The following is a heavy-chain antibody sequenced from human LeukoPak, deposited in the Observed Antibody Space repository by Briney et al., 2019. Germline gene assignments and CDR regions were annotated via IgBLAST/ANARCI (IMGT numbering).Heavy chain of an antibody. D-gene: IGHD3/OR15-3a*01. J-gene: IGHJ4*02. CDR2: IYHSGST. CDR3: ARGQEGLVDY. CDR1: GGSISSGGYC. V-gene: IGHV4-30-2*01. Sequence: SQTLSLTCAVSGGSISSGGYCWGWIRQPPGKGLEWIVYIYHSGSTYYNPSLKSRVTISVDRSKNQFSLKLSSVTAADTAVYYCARGQEGLVDYWGQGTLVTVSS.